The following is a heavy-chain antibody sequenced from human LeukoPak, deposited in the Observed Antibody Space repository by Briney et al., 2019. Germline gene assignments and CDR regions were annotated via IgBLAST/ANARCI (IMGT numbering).Heavy chain of an antibody. CDR3: ARCIAARQAYYFDY. Sequence: GGSLRLSCAASGFTFSSYSMSWIRQAPGKGLEWVSYISSSGSTIYYADSVKGRFAISRDNAKNSLYLQMNSPRAEDTAVYYCARCIAARQAYYFDYWGQGTLVTVSS. J-gene: IGHJ4*02. V-gene: IGHV3-48*04. CDR1: GFTFSSYS. D-gene: IGHD6-6*01. CDR2: ISSSGSTI.